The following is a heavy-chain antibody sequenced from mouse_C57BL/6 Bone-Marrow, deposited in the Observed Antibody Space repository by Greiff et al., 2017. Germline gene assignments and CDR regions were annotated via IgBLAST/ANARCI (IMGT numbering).Heavy chain of an antibody. CDR1: GYTFTSYW. Sequence: QVQLQQPGAELVKPGASVKLSCKASGYTFTSYWMQWVKQRPGQGLEWIGEIDPSDSYTNYNQKFKGKATLTVDTSSSTAYMQLSSLTSEDSAVYYCARENYYDGSSDAYYYAMDYWGQGTSVTVSS. J-gene: IGHJ4*01. CDR2: IDPSDSYT. D-gene: IGHD1-1*01. CDR3: ARENYYDGSSDAYYYAMDY. V-gene: IGHV1-50*01.